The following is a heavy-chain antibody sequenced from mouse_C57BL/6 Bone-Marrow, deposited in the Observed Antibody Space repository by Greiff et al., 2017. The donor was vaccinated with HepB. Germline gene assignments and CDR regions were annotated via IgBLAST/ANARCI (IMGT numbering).Heavy chain of an antibody. V-gene: IGHV14-4*01. CDR1: GFNIKDDY. J-gene: IGHJ4*01. CDR3: TKDSNYSYYYAMDY. D-gene: IGHD2-5*01. Sequence: EVQLQQSVAELVRPGASVKLSCTASGFNIKDDYMHWVKQRPEQGLEWIGWIDPENGDTEYASKFQGKATITADTSSNTAYLQLSSLTSEDTAVYYCTKDSNYSYYYAMDYWGQGTSVTVSS. CDR2: IDPENGDT.